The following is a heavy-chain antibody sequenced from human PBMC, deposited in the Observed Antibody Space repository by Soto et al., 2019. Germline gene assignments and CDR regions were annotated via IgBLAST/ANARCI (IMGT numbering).Heavy chain of an antibody. V-gene: IGHV1-8*01. Sequence: GASVKVSCKASGYTFTSYDINWVRQATGQGLEWMGWMNPNSGNTGYAQKFQGRVTMTRNTSISTAYMELSSLRSEDTAVYYCARDRLVSTGTTYYYYGMDVWGQGTTVTVSS. D-gene: IGHD1-7*01. CDR3: ARDRLVSTGTTYYYYGMDV. CDR1: GYTFTSYD. CDR2: MNPNSGNT. J-gene: IGHJ6*02.